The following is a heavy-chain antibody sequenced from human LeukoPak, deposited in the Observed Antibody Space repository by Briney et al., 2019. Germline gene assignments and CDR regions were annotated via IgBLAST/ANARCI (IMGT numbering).Heavy chain of an antibody. J-gene: IGHJ4*02. V-gene: IGHV3-23*01. CDR3: AKDLHYWGRDY. CDR2: ISDSGGST. CDR1: GFTFKTNA. Sequence: QPGGSLRLSCAASGFTFKTNAMSWVRQAPGKGLEWVSGISDSGGSTFYADSVKGRFTISRDNSKNTLFLQMNSLRVEDTAVYYCAKDLHYWGRDYWGQGTLVTVSS. D-gene: IGHD3-16*01.